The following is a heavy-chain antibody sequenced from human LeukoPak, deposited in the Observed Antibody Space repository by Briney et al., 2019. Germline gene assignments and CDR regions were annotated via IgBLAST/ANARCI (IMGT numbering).Heavy chain of an antibody. CDR1: GYTFSNYY. D-gene: IGHD3-3*01. J-gene: IGHJ6*02. Sequence: ASVTVSCRASGYTFSNYYMHWVRQAPGQGLEWMGIINPSGGSTSCAQKFQGRVTMTRDTSTSTVYMELRSLKSQDTAVYYCARAEWHGMDVWGQGTTVTVSS. CDR3: ARAEWHGMDV. CDR2: INPSGGST. V-gene: IGHV1-46*01.